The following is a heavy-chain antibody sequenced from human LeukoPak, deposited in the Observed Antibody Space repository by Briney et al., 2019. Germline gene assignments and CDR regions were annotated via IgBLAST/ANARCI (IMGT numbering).Heavy chain of an antibody. J-gene: IGHJ4*02. CDR3: ARERPGGWSYYFDY. CDR2: INPSGGST. V-gene: IGHV1-46*02. CDR1: GYTFNNHY. Sequence: ASVKVSCKASGYTFNNHYMHWVRQAPGQGLEWMGIINPSGGSTSYAQKFQGRVTMTRDTSTSTVYMELSSLRSEDTAVYYCARERPGGWSYYFDYWGQGTLVTVSS. D-gene: IGHD2-15*01.